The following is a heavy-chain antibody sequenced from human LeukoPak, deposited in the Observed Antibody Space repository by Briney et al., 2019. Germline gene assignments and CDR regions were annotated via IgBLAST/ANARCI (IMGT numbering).Heavy chain of an antibody. CDR1: GYTFTSYG. V-gene: IGHV1-8*02. CDR2: MNPNSGNT. J-gene: IGHJ4*02. D-gene: IGHD1-26*01. CDR3: ARGNPGIVGATSYDY. Sequence: GASVKVSCKASGYTFTSYGISWVRQAPGQGLEWMGWMNPNSGNTGYAQKFQGRVTMTRNTSISTAYMELSSLRSEDTAVYYCARGNPGIVGATSYDYWGQGTLVTVSS.